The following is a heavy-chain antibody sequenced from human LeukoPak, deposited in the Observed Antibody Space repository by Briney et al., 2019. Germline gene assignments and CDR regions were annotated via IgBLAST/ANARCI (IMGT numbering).Heavy chain of an antibody. J-gene: IGHJ4*02. V-gene: IGHV3-23*01. D-gene: IGHD2-15*01. CDR3: AKRSCSGTTCYPLDY. CDR1: GLTFSVSG. CDR2: ITGNSDST. Sequence: GGSLRLSCVASGLTFSVSGMHWVRQAPGKGLECVSAITGNSDSTYYTDSVKGRFTISRDNSKNTLYLQMNNLRAEDTAIYYCAKRSCSGTTCYPLDYWGQGTLVTVSA.